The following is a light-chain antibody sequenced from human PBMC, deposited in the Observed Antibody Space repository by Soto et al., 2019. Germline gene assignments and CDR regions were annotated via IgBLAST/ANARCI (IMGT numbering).Light chain of an antibody. Sequence: EIVMTQSPATLSVSPGERATLSCRASQSVSSNLAWYQQKPGQAPRLLIYGAPTRATGIPARFSGSGSGTEFTLTISSLQSEDFAVYYCQQYNNWPPYTFGRGTKLQIK. CDR3: QQYNNWPPYT. CDR2: GAP. V-gene: IGKV3-15*01. J-gene: IGKJ2*01. CDR1: QSVSSN.